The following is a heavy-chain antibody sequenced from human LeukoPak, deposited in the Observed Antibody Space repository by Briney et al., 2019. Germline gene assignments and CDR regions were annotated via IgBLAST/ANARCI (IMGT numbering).Heavy chain of an antibody. D-gene: IGHD3-22*01. CDR3: ARVGYYYDSSGYYPY. CDR1: GFTFSDYY. CDR2: ISSSGSTI. J-gene: IGHJ4*02. Sequence: GGSLRLSCAAPGFTFSDYYMSWIRQAPGKGLEWVSYISSSGSTIYYADSVKGRFTISRDNAKNSLYLQMNSLRAEDTAVYYCARVGYYYDSSGYYPYWGQGTLVTVSS. V-gene: IGHV3-11*01.